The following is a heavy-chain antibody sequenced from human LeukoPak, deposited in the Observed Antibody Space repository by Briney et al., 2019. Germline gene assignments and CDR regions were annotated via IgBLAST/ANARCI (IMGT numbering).Heavy chain of an antibody. D-gene: IGHD3-9*01. CDR1: GYSFTSYW. V-gene: IGHV5-51*01. CDR2: IYPGDSDT. Sequence: GESLKISCKGSGYSFTSYWIGWVRQMPGKGLEWMGIIYPGDSDTRYSPSFQGQVTISADKSISTAYLQWSSLKASDTAMYYCARLTGYYLGGPSGLYYFDYWGQGTLVTVSS. J-gene: IGHJ4*02. CDR3: ARLTGYYLGGPSGLYYFDY.